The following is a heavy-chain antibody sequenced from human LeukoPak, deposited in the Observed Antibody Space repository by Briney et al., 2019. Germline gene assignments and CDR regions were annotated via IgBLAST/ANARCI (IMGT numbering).Heavy chain of an antibody. Sequence: GGSLRLSCAASGFTFSSYWMHWVRQVPGGGPVWVSRIHTDGTNTTYADSVKGRFTLSRDNAENTLYLQMNSLRADDTAVYYCVRSRNYYESSVYSRSLYFDYCGQGTLVTVSS. V-gene: IGHV3-74*01. CDR1: GFTFSSYW. CDR3: VRSRNYYESSVYSRSLYFDY. J-gene: IGHJ4*02. D-gene: IGHD3-22*01. CDR2: IHTDGTNT.